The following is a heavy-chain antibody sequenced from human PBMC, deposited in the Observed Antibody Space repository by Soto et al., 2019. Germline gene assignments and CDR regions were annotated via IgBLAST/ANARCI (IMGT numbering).Heavy chain of an antibody. CDR2: ISGSGGST. J-gene: IGHJ5*02. V-gene: IGHV3-23*01. D-gene: IGHD3-3*01. Sequence: ILSCAASGVTFSSYAMSWVRQAPGKGLEWVSAISGSGGSTYYADSVKGRFTISRDNSKNTLYLQMNSLRAEDTAVYYCAKAPIWSGLNWFDPWGQGTLVTVSS. CDR3: AKAPIWSGLNWFDP. CDR1: GVTFSSYA.